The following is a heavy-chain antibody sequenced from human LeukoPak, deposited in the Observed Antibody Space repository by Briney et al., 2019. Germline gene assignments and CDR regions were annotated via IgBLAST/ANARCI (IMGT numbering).Heavy chain of an antibody. CDR3: ARGARKAALSDFDY. D-gene: IGHD6-6*01. Sequence: ASEKVSCKASGYTFTSYGISWVRQAPGQGLEWMGWISAYNGNTNYAQKLQGRVTMTTDTSTSTAYMELRSLRSDDTAVYYCARGARKAALSDFDYWGQGTLVTVSS. CDR2: ISAYNGNT. J-gene: IGHJ4*02. V-gene: IGHV1-18*01. CDR1: GYTFTSYG.